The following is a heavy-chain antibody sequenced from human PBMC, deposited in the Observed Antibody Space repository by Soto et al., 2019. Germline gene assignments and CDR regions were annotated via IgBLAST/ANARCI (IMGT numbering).Heavy chain of an antibody. D-gene: IGHD3-3*01. CDR3: ARHFVFWSGYLSQLRWFDP. J-gene: IGHJ5*02. Sequence: QLQLQESGPGLVKPSETLSLTCTVSGGSISSSSYYWGWIRQPPGKGLEWIGSIYYSGSTYYNPSLKSRVTISVDTSKNQFSLKLSSVTAADTAVYYCARHFVFWSGYLSQLRWFDPWGQGTLVTVSS. V-gene: IGHV4-39*01. CDR1: GGSISSSSYY. CDR2: IYYSGST.